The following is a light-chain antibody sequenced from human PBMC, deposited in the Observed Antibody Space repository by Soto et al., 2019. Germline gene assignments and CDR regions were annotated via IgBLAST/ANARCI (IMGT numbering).Light chain of an antibody. CDR2: GAS. Sequence: EIVLTQSPGPLSLSPAERATLSCRASQSGSSNLAWYQQKPGQAPRLLIYGASTRATGIPARFSGSGSGTDFTLTISSLQSEDFATFYCQQSYSAPLTFGQGTKVDI. V-gene: IGKV3-15*01. CDR3: QQSYSAPLT. CDR1: QSGSSN. J-gene: IGKJ1*01.